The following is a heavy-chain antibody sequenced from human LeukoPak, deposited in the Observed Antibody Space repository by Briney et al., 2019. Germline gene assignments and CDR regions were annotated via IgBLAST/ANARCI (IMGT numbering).Heavy chain of an antibody. J-gene: IGHJ4*02. CDR2: FDPEDSET. CDR1: GYTLTELS. D-gene: IGHD5-18*01. CDR3: ATGLIQVWLPVNFDY. Sequence: GASVKVSCKVSGYTLTELSMHWVRQAPGKGLEWMGGFDPEDSETIYAQKFQGRVTMTEDTSTDTAYMELSSLRSEDTAVYYCATGLIQVWLPVNFDYWGQGTLVTVSS. V-gene: IGHV1-24*01.